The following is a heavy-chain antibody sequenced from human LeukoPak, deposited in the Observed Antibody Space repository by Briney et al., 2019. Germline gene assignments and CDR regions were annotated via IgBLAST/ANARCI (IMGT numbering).Heavy chain of an antibody. CDR2: INPNSGGT. V-gene: IGHV1-2*02. CDR3: ARDLSIQLWDYYYYMDV. D-gene: IGHD5-18*01. CDR1: GYTFTGCY. J-gene: IGHJ6*03. Sequence: ASVKVSCKASGYTFTGCYMHWVRQAPGQGLEWMGWINPNSGGTNYAQKFQGRVTMTRDTSISTAYLELSRLRSDDTAGYYCARDLSIQLWDYYYYMDVWGKGTTVTVSS.